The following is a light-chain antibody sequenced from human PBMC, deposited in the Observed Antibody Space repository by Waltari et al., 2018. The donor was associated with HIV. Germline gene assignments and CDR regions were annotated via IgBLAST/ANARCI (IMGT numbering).Light chain of an antibody. CDR3: QSYDSRLRAVV. J-gene: IGLJ2*01. CDR1: SSNTGAGYD. V-gene: IGLV1-40*01. Sequence: QSVLTQPPSVSGAPGQRVTISCTGSSSNTGAGYDVHWYQQLPGPAPKLLIYGNSNRPSGVPYRFSGSGSGTSVSLAITGPQAEDEADDYCQSYDSRLRAVVFGGGTKLTVL. CDR2: GNS.